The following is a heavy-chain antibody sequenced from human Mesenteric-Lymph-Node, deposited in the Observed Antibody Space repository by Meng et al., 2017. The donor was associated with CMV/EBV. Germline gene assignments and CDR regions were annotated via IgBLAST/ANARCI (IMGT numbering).Heavy chain of an antibody. Sequence: GGSLRLSCAASGFTLSSYWMHWVRQAPGKGLVWVSRINSDGSTTNYADSVKGRFTISRDNAKNTLYLQMNSLRDEDTAVYYCAKCLELYYYGMDVWGQGTTVTVSS. CDR3: AKCLELYYYGMDV. CDR2: INSDGSTT. CDR1: GFTLSSYW. D-gene: IGHD1-7*01. J-gene: IGHJ6*02. V-gene: IGHV3-74*01.